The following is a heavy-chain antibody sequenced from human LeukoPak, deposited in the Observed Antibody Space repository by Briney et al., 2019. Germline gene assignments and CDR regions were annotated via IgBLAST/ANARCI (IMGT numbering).Heavy chain of an antibody. J-gene: IGHJ4*02. D-gene: IGHD5-18*01. CDR2: INHSGST. Sequence: SETLSLTCAVYGGSFSGYYWSWIRQPPGKGLEWIGEINHSGSTNYNPSLKSRVTISVDTSKNQFSLKLSSVTAADTAVYYCARVRGYSYGFDYWGQGTMVTVSS. V-gene: IGHV4-34*01. CDR3: ARVRGYSYGFDY. CDR1: GGSFSGYY.